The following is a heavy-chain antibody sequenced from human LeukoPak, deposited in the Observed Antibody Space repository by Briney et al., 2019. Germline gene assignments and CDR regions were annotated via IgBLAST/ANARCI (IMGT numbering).Heavy chain of an antibody. Sequence: GGSLRLSCAASGFTFSSYSMNWVRQAPGKGLEWVSSISTSSSYIYYADSVKGRFTISRDNARKSLYLQMDSLRAEDTAVYYCARVSRGKWELLGAHDYWGQGTLVTVSP. CDR1: GFTFSSYS. CDR2: ISTSSSYI. D-gene: IGHD1-26*01. CDR3: ARVSRGKWELLGAHDY. V-gene: IGHV3-21*01. J-gene: IGHJ4*02.